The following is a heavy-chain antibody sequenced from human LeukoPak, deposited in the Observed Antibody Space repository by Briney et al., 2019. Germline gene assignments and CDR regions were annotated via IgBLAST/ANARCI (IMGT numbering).Heavy chain of an antibody. CDR2: ISAYNGNT. D-gene: IGHD3-3*01. V-gene: IGHV1-18*01. CDR1: GYTFTSYG. J-gene: IGHJ3*02. CDR3: ARDSRLELLEWPYDAFDI. Sequence: ASVKVSCKASGYTFTSYGISWVRQAPGQGLEWMGWISAYNGNTNYAQKLQGRVTMTTDTSTSTAYMELRSLRSDDTAVYYCARDSRLELLEWPYDAFDIWGQGTMVT.